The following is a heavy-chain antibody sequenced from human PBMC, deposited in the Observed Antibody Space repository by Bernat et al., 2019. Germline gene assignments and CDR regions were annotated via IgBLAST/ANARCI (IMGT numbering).Heavy chain of an antibody. CDR1: GFTFSSYG. D-gene: IGHD4-17*01. CDR3: AKGGDYGDYGQDGMDV. J-gene: IGHJ6*02. CDR2: ISYDGSNK. Sequence: QVQLVESGGGVVQPGRSLRLSCAASGFTFSSYGMHWVRQAPGKGLEWVAVISYDGSNKYYADSVKGRFTISRDNSKNTLYLQMNSLRAEDTAVYYCAKGGDYGDYGQDGMDVWGQGTTVTVSS. V-gene: IGHV3-30*18.